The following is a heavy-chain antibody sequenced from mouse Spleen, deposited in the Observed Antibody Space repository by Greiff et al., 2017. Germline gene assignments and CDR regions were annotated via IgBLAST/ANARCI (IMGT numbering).Heavy chain of an antibody. D-gene: IGHD4-1*01. CDR1: GYTFTDYY. V-gene: IGHV1-19*01. CDR2: INPYNGGT. J-gene: IGHJ4*01. Sequence: VQLQQSGPVLVKPGASVKMSCKASGYTFTDYYMNWVKQSHGKSLEWIGVINPYNGGTSYNQKFKGKATLTVDKSSSTAYMELNSLTSEDSAVYYCARDWDGSYAMDYWGQGTSVTVSS. CDR3: ARDWDGSYAMDY.